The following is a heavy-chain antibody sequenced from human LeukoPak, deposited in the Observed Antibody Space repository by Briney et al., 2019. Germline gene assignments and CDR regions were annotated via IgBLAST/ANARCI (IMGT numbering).Heavy chain of an antibody. Sequence: SETLSLTCTVSGDSVSSSNFFWGWIRQPPGKGLEWIGSFHYGGSAFYNPSLKSRVTISVDTSNNHFSLKLTSVTAADSAVYYCARHEYRVFPPANWFDPWGQGTLVTVSS. V-gene: IGHV4-39*02. D-gene: IGHD6-6*01. CDR1: GDSVSSSNFF. J-gene: IGHJ5*02. CDR3: ARHEYRVFPPANWFDP. CDR2: FHYGGSA.